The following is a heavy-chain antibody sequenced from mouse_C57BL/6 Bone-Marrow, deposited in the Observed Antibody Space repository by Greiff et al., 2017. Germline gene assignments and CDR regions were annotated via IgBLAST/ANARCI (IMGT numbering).Heavy chain of an antibody. CDR3: ARILIYYYGSSYEFAY. CDR2: IWWDDDK. CDR1: GFSLSTFGMG. D-gene: IGHD1-1*01. V-gene: IGHV8-8*01. J-gene: IGHJ3*01. Sequence: LKESGPGILQPSQTLSLTCSFSGFSLSTFGMGVGWIRQPSGKGLEWLAHIWWDDDKYYNPALKSRLTISKDTSKNQVFLKIANVDTADTATYYCARILIYYYGSSYEFAYWGQGTLVTVSA.